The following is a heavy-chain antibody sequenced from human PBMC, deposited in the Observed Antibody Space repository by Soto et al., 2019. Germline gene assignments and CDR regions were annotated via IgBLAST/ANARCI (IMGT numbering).Heavy chain of an antibody. CDR2: ISAYNGNT. V-gene: IGHV1-18*01. J-gene: IGHJ6*03. CDR1: GYTFTSYG. D-gene: IGHD5-12*01. CDR3: ARDYDPRYYYYMDF. Sequence: ASVKVSCKASGYTFTSYGINWVRQAPGQGLEWMGWISAYNGNTNYAQKLQGRVTMTTDTSTSTAYMELRSLRSDDTAVYYCARDYDPRYYYYMDFWGKGTTVTVSS.